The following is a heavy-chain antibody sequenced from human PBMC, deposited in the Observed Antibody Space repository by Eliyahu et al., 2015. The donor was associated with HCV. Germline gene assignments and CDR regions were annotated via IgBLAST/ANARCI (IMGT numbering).Heavy chain of an antibody. CDR1: XGSFSAYY. J-gene: IGHJ4*02. D-gene: IGHD4-17*01. V-gene: IGHV4-34*01. CDR3: ARIPSTTVTSIDF. CDR2: INHSGST. Sequence: QVQLQQWGAGLLKPSXTLSLTCAVYXGSFSAYYWSWIRQPPGKGLEWIGEINHSGSTNYNPSLKSRVTISVETSKNQFSLKLNFVTAADTAVYFCARIPSTTVTSIDFWGQGTRVTVSS.